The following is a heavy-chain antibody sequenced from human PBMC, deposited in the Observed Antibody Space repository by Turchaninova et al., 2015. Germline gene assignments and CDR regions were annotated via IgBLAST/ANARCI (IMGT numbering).Heavy chain of an antibody. J-gene: IGHJ6*02. Sequence: QLQLSQSGDEVKKRGCWVRVSWKEGGGTVSRVTISGGGQAPGQGLEWRGRSIPISGIANDAQKFQGRVTITADKSTSTAYMELSSLRSEDTAVYYCVVDGFGVAYMDVWGQGTTVTVSS. V-gene: IGHV1-69*02. CDR2: SIPISGIA. D-gene: IGHD3-3*01. CDR1: GGTVSRVT. CDR3: VVDGFGVAYMDV.